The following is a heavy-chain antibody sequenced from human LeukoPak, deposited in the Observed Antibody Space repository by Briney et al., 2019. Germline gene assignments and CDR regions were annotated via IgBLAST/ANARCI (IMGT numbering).Heavy chain of an antibody. Sequence: QPGRSLRLSCAASGFTFSSYAMHWVRQAPGKGLEWVAVISYDGSNKYYADSVKGRFTISRDNSKNTLYLQMNSLRAEDTALYYCAKGAEAEIGYYFDNWGQGTLVTVSS. CDR3: AKGAEAEIGYYFDN. V-gene: IGHV3-30-3*01. J-gene: IGHJ4*02. D-gene: IGHD3-10*01. CDR2: ISYDGSNK. CDR1: GFTFSSYA.